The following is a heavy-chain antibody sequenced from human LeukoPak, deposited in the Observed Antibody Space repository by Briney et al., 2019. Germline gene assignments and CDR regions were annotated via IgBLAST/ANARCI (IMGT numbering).Heavy chain of an antibody. V-gene: IGHV1-18*01. CDR2: ISAYNGNT. CDR3: ARVGEGAHGVEWFDP. CDR1: GYTFTSYG. J-gene: IGHJ5*02. D-gene: IGHD3-10*01. Sequence: ASVKVSCKASGYTFTSYGISWGRQAPGQGLEWMGWISAYNGNTNYAQKLQGRVTMTTDTSTSTAYMELRSLRSDDTAVYYCARVGEGAHGVEWFDPWGQGTLVTVSS.